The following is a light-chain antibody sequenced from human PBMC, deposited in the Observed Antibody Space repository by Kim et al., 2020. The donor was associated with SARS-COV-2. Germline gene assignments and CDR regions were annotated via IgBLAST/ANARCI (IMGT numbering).Light chain of an antibody. CDR2: YDS. CDR1: RIGSKG. J-gene: IGLJ2*01. CDR3: QVWDSSSDHRVV. Sequence: GKSSRVSCGGKRIGSKGVHWYQQKSGQAPFLVMYYDSDRPSGIPERFSGSNSGNTATLTISRVEAGDEADYYCQVWDSSSDHRVVFGGGTQLTVL. V-gene: IGLV3-21*04.